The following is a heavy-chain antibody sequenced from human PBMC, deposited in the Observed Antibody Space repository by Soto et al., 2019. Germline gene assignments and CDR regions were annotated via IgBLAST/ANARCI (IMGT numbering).Heavy chain of an antibody. CDR2: ISYDGSNK. Sequence: QVQLVESGGGVVQPGRSLRLSCAASGFTFSSYAMHWIRQAPGKGLEWVAVISYDGSNKYYADSVKGRFTISRDNSKNTLYLQMNSLRAEDTAVYYCARGGRTTVTTIDYWGQGTLVTVSS. D-gene: IGHD4-4*01. V-gene: IGHV3-30-3*01. CDR1: GFTFSSYA. CDR3: ARGGRTTVTTIDY. J-gene: IGHJ4*02.